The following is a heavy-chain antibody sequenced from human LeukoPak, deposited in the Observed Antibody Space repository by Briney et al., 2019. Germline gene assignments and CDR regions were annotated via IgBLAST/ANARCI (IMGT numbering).Heavy chain of an antibody. CDR2: INPNSGGT. J-gene: IGHJ4*02. Sequence: ASVKVSCKASGYTFTGYYMHWVRQAPGQGLEWMGWINPNSGGTNYAQKFQGRVTMTRDTSISTAYMELSRLRSDDTAVYYCARVPGEIVVVPYWGQGTLVTVSS. V-gene: IGHV1-2*02. D-gene: IGHD2-2*01. CDR1: GYTFTGYY. CDR3: ARVPGEIVVVPY.